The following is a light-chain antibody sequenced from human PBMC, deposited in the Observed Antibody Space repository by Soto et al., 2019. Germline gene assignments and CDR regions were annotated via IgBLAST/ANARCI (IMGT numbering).Light chain of an antibody. CDR2: KAS. J-gene: IGKJ5*01. CDR3: QQGYSTLIT. Sequence: IQMTQSPSTLSASVGDRLTITCRASQTISNWLAWYQQKQGKAPKILIYKASTLESGVPSRFRGSGSGTECTLPISSRQPEDFATYYCQQGYSTLITFGQGTRLEIK. CDR1: QTISNW. V-gene: IGKV1-5*03.